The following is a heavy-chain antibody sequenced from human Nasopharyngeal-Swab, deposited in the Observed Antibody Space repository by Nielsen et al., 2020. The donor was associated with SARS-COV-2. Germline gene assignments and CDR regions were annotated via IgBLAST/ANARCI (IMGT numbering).Heavy chain of an antibody. CDR3: ARDRGYDILTGYPYYYYYMDV. CDR2: INAGNGNT. V-gene: IGHV1-3*01. Sequence: ASVKVSCKASGYTFTSYAMHWVRQAPGQRLEWMGWINAGNGNTKYSQKFQGRVTITRDTSASTAYMELSSLRSEDTAVYYCARDRGYDILTGYPYYYYYMDVWGKGTTVTVSS. J-gene: IGHJ6*03. CDR1: GYTFTSYA. D-gene: IGHD3-9*01.